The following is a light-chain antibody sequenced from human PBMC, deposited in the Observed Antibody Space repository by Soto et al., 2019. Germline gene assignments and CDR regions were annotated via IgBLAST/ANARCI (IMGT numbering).Light chain of an antibody. J-gene: IGKJ1*01. V-gene: IGKV1-9*01. Sequence: IQLTQSPSSLSASVGDRVTITCRASQGLSSYLAWYQQKPGKAPKLLIYAASTLQSGVPSRFSGSGSETDFTLTISSLQAEDFATYYCQHYNSYSEAFGQGTKVDIK. CDR2: AAS. CDR1: QGLSSY. CDR3: QHYNSYSEA.